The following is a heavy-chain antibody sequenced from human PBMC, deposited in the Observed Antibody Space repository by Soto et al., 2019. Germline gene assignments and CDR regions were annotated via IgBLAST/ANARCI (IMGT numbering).Heavy chain of an antibody. CDR2: IDPHGGST. J-gene: IGHJ5*02. D-gene: IGHD3-22*01. V-gene: IGHV1-46*01. CDR1: RDTFTSYY. CDR3: ARLHDSSGYYRNWFDP. Sequence: GASVKVSCKAPRDTFTSYYINWVRQAPGQGLEWMGVIDPHGGSTAYAQKFKGRVTLTRDTSASTVYMELSSLRSEDTAVYYCARLHDSSGYYRNWFDPWGQGTLVTVSS.